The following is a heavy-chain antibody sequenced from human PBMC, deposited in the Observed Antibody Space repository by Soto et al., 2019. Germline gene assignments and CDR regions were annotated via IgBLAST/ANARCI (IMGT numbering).Heavy chain of an antibody. CDR1: GFSLSTSGVG. CDR2: IYWDDDK. J-gene: IGHJ6*02. D-gene: IGHD3-16*01. CDR3: AHNNPLLWPYGMDV. Sequence: QITLKESGPPLVKPTQTLTLTCTFSGFSLSTSGVGVGWIRQPPGKALEWLALIYWDDDKRYSPSLKSRLTITKDTSKNQVVLTMTNMDPVDTATYYCAHNNPLLWPYGMDVWGQGTTVTVSS. V-gene: IGHV2-5*02.